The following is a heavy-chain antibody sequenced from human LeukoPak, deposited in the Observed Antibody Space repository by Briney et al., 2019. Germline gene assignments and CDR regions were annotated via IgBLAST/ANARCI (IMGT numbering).Heavy chain of an antibody. D-gene: IGHD3-22*01. CDR3: ASAHYDSSAYYSPYFFDY. CDR1: GGTLSSYA. CDR2: IIPKFAVT. J-gene: IGHJ4*02. Sequence: SVKVSCKASGGTLSSYAISWVRQAPGQGLEWMGRIIPKFAVTNYAQNFQGRVTITADKSTSTAYMELSSLRSEDTAVYYCASAHYDSSAYYSPYFFDYWGQGTLVTVSS. V-gene: IGHV1-69*04.